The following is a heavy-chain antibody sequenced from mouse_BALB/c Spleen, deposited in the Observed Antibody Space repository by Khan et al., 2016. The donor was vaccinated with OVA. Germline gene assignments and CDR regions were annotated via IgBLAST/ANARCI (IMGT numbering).Heavy chain of an antibody. D-gene: IGHD2-2*01. V-gene: IGHV2-3*01. CDR2: IWGDGST. CDR1: GFSLTNYG. J-gene: IGHJ3*01. Sequence: QVRLQQSGPGLVAPSQSLSITCTVSGFSLTNYGVSWVRQPPGKGLEWLGVIWGDGSTNYHSALISRLSINKDNSKSQVFIKLNSLQTEDTATYYCAIIYYGYDWFAYWGQGTLVTVSA. CDR3: AIIYYGYDWFAY.